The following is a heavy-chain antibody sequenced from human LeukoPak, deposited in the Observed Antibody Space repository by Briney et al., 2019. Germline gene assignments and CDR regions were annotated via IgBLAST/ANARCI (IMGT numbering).Heavy chain of an antibody. J-gene: IGHJ6*02. CDR3: ASRGSDYYYGMDV. V-gene: IGHV1-2*02. CDR2: INPNSGGT. CDR1: GYTFTGNY. Sequence: ASVKVSCKASGYTFTGNYMHWVRQAPGQGLGWMGWINPNSGGTNYAQKFQGRVTMTRDTSISTAYMELNRLRSDDTAVYYCASRGSDYYYGMDVWGQGTTVTVSS. D-gene: IGHD3-10*01.